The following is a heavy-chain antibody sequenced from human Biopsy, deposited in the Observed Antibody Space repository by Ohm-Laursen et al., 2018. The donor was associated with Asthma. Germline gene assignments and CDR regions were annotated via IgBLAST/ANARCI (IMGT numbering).Heavy chain of an antibody. D-gene: IGHD3-22*01. J-gene: IGHJ4*02. CDR1: GFAVSRDH. CDR3: ARGDSSNWSHYYFDY. CDR2: IYSGGTS. V-gene: IGHV3-53*01. Sequence: SLRLSCAASGFAVSRDHMFWVRQAPGKGLEWVSVIYSGGTSHTADSVRGRLTISRDYSNNTLYLQMHSLRAEDTAVYYCARGDSSNWSHYYFDYWGQGTLVTVSS.